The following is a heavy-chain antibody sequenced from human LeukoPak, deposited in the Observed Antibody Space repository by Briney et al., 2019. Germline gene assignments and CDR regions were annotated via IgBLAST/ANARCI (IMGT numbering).Heavy chain of an antibody. CDR1: GFTFSGSA. CDR2: IKSQTDGGTT. J-gene: IGHJ4*02. Sequence: GGSLRLSCAASGFTFSGSAMHWVRQASGKGLEWVGRIKSQTDGGTTDYAAPVKGRFTISRDDSKNTLYLQMNSLKTEDTAMYYCTTSWYWGQGTLVTVSS. CDR3: TTSWY. V-gene: IGHV3-15*01.